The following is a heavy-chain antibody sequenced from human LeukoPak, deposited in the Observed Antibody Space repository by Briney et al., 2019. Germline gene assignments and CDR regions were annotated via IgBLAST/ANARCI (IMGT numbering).Heavy chain of an antibody. CDR1: EFTFSSYW. D-gene: IGHD3-22*01. CDR2: IKQDGSEM. Sequence: GGSLRLSCAASEFTFSSYWMSWVRQAPGKGLEWVANIKQDGSEMYYVDSVKGRFTISRDNAKNSLYLQMNSLRAEDTAVYYCAREGSYYDSSGFWSFYYYAMDVWGQGTTVTVSS. V-gene: IGHV3-7*01. CDR3: AREGSYYDSSGFWSFYYYAMDV. J-gene: IGHJ6*02.